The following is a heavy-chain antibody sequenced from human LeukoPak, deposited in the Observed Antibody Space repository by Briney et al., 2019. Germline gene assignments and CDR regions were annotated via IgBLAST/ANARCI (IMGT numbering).Heavy chain of an antibody. CDR1: GGSINSGPYY. J-gene: IGHJ6*02. Sequence: SETLSLTCTVSGGSINSGPYYWSWIRQHPGQGLEWIGYIHYSGSTYYNPSLKSRVTISIDTSKNQFSLKLSSVTAADTAVYYCASRPTWYGDNGMDVWGQGTTVTVSS. D-gene: IGHD4-17*01. CDR2: IHYSGST. CDR3: ASRPTWYGDNGMDV. V-gene: IGHV4-31*03.